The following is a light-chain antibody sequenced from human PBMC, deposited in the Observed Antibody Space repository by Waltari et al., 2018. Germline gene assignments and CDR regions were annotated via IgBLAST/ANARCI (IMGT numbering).Light chain of an antibody. J-gene: IGKJ5*01. CDR2: AAS. CDR3: QQLNSYPIT. Sequence: IQLTQSPSPLSASVGDRVTITCRASQDISSYLAWYQQKPGKAPKLLIYAASTLQSGVPSRFSGSGAGTDFTLTISSLQPEDFATYYCQQLNSYPITFGQGTRLEIK. CDR1: QDISSY. V-gene: IGKV1-9*01.